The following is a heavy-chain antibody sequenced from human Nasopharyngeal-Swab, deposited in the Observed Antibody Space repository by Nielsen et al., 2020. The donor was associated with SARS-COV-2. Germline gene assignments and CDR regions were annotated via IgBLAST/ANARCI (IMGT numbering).Heavy chain of an antibody. V-gene: IGHV3-74*01. Sequence: GESLKISCAASGFIFSSYWMHWGRQAPGKGLVWVSRIKSDGSSTSYADSVKGRFTISRDNAKNTLFLQMNSLRAEDTAVYYCARESIAAAGPGTDVWGQGTTVTVSS. J-gene: IGHJ6*02. CDR3: ARESIAAAGPGTDV. D-gene: IGHD6-13*01. CDR1: GFIFSSYW. CDR2: IKSDGSST.